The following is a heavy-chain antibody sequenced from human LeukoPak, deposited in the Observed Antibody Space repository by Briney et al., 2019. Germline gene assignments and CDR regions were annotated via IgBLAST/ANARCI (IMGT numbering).Heavy chain of an antibody. Sequence: SGPLSLTCTVSGGSISSYYWSWIRQPPGKGLEWIGYIYYSGSTNYNPSLKSRVTISVDTSKNQFSLRLSSVTAADTAVYYCASHQYYYYGMDVWGQGTTVTVS. CDR1: GGSISSYY. J-gene: IGHJ6*02. V-gene: IGHV4-59*01. D-gene: IGHD2-2*01. CDR3: ASHQYYYYGMDV. CDR2: IYYSGST.